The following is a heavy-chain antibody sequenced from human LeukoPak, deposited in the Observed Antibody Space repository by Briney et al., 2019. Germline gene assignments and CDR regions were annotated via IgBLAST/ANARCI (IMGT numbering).Heavy chain of an antibody. D-gene: IGHD2-2*01. Sequence: ASVKVSCKASGYTFTGYYMHWVRQAPGQGLEWMGWINPNSGGTNYAQKFQGRVTMTRDTSISTAYMELSRLRSDDTAVYYCAKYCSSTGCPLGAFDIWGQGTMVTVSS. CDR3: AKYCSSTGCPLGAFDI. CDR1: GYTFTGYY. V-gene: IGHV1-2*02. CDR2: INPNSGGT. J-gene: IGHJ3*02.